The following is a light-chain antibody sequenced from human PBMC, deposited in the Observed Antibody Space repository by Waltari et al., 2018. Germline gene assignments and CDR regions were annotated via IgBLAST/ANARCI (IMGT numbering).Light chain of an antibody. V-gene: IGKV3-15*01. CDR2: GAS. CDR1: QSVSSN. Sequence: EIVMTQSPATLSVSSGERATLSCRASQSVSSNLAWYQQKPGQAPRLLIYGASTRATGIPARFSGSGSGTEFTLTISSLQSEDFAVYYCQQYNNWPPPYTFGQGTKLEIK. CDR3: QQYNNWPPPYT. J-gene: IGKJ2*01.